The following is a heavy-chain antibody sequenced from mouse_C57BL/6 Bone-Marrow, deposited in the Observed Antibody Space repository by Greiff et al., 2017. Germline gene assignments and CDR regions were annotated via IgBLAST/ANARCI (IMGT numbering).Heavy chain of an antibody. D-gene: IGHD1-1*01. J-gene: IGHJ1*03. CDR2: IHPNSGST. V-gene: IGHV1-64*01. CDR3: ARPSTVPYWYFDV. Sequence: QVQLQQPGAELVKPGASVKLSCKASGYTFTSYWMHWVKQRPGQGLEWIGMIHPNSGSTNYNEKFKSKATLTVDKSSSTAYMQLSSLTSEDSAVYYCARPSTVPYWYFDVWGTGTTVTVSS. CDR1: GYTFTSYW.